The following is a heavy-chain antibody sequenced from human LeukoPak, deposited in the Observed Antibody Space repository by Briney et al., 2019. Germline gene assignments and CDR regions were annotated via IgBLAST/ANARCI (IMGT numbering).Heavy chain of an antibody. CDR3: ARDREMVPVAGYMDV. CDR2: INHSGST. D-gene: IGHD2-15*01. J-gene: IGHJ6*03. CDR1: GGSFSGYY. Sequence: PSETLSLTCAVYGGSFSGYYWTWIRQPPGKGLEWIGEINHSGSTNYNPSLKSRVTMSVDTSKNQFSLKLSSVTAADTAVYYCARDREMVPVAGYMDVWGKGTTVTISS. V-gene: IGHV4-34*01.